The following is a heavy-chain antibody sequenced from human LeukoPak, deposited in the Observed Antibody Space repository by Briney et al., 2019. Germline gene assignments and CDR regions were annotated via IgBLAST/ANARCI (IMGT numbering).Heavy chain of an antibody. V-gene: IGHV3-66*01. J-gene: IGHJ4*02. CDR3: ARDLGYYDSSGYYPPAIDY. D-gene: IGHD3-22*01. Sequence: GGSLRLSCAASGFTFSSNYMSWVRQAPGKGLEWVSVIYSGGSTYYADSVKGRFTISRDNSKNTLYLQMNSLRAGDTAVYYCARDLGYYDSSGYYPPAIDYWGQGALVTVSS. CDR2: IYSGGST. CDR1: GFTFSSNY.